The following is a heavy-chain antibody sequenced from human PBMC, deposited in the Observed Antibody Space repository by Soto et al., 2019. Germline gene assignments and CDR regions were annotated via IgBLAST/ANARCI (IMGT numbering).Heavy chain of an antibody. D-gene: IGHD6-19*01. CDR3: ARYQPDSSGWHYYSYGMDV. J-gene: IGHJ6*02. CDR2: ISANIGNT. CDR1: DYTFSSYG. V-gene: IGHV1-18*01. Sequence: ASVKVSCKASDYTFSSYGISWVRQAPGQGLEWMGWISANIGNTNYAQKLQGRVTMTTDTSTGTAYMELRSLRSDDTAVYYCARYQPDSSGWHYYSYGMDVWGQGTTVTVSS.